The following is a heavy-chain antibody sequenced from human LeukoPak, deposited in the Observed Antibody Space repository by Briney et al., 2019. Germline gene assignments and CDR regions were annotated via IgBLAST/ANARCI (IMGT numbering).Heavy chain of an antibody. CDR2: ISGSGGST. J-gene: IGHJ6*03. Sequence: PGGSLRLSCAASGFTFSSYGMSWVRQAPGKGLEWVSAISGSGGSTYYADSVKGRFTISRDNSKNTLYLQMNSLRAEDTAVYYCAKGRWELPYDYYYYMDVWGKGTTVTISS. CDR3: AKGRWELPYDYYYYMDV. CDR1: GFTFSSYG. V-gene: IGHV3-23*01. D-gene: IGHD1-26*01.